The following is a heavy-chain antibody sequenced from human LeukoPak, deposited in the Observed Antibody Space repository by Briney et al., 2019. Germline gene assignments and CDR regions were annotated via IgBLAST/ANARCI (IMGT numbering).Heavy chain of an antibody. Sequence: SVKVSCKASGGTFSRYAISWVRQAPGQGLEGMGGIIPIFGTANYAQKFQGRVTMTRDTSISAVYMELSRLRSDDTAVYYCARDGTGVYNLVQYWGQGTLVTVSS. CDR2: IIPIFGTA. CDR1: GGTFSRYA. D-gene: IGHD5-24*01. V-gene: IGHV1-69*05. CDR3: ARDGTGVYNLVQY. J-gene: IGHJ4*02.